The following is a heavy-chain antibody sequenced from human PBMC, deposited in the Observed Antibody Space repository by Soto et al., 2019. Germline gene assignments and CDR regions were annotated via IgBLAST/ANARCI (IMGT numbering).Heavy chain of an antibody. Sequence: QLHLRESGPGLVMPSETLSLTCTVSGGSITSSSYYWGWIRQPPGKGLEWIGSIYYSGSTYYNPSLKSRVTISVDTSKNQFSLKLSSVTAADTAVYYCATQEVGGSYVYTFDPWGQGTLGTVSS. J-gene: IGHJ5*02. CDR2: IYYSGST. CDR1: GGSITSSSYY. CDR3: ATQEVGGSYVYTFDP. V-gene: IGHV4-39*01. D-gene: IGHD1-26*01.